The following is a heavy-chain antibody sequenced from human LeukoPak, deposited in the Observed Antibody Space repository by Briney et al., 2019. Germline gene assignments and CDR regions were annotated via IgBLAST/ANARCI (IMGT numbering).Heavy chain of an antibody. D-gene: IGHD2-15*01. CDR1: GFTFSSYA. CDR3: AKYPSHCSGGSCYPIEWYFDY. CDR2: ISGSGGST. V-gene: IGHV3-23*01. Sequence: GGSLRLSCAASGFTFSSYAMSWVRQAPGKGLEWVSAISGSGGSTYYADSVKGRFTISRDNSKNTLYLQMNSLRAEDTAVCYCAKYPSHCSGGSCYPIEWYFDYWGQGTLVTVSS. J-gene: IGHJ4*02.